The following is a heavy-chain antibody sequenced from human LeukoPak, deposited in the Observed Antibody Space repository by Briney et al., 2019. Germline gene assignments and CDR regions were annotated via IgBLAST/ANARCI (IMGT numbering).Heavy chain of an antibody. J-gene: IGHJ6*03. CDR1: RFTFSNYS. CDR3: ARLVWGPYYYYYMDV. V-gene: IGHV3-21*01. CDR2: ISSSSRYI. Sequence: GGSLRLSCAASRFTFSNYSMNWVRQAPGKGLEWVSSISSSSRYIYYADSVKGRFTISRDNAKNSLYLQMNSLRAEDTAVYYCARLVWGPYYYYYMDVWGKGTTVTVSS. D-gene: IGHD7-27*01.